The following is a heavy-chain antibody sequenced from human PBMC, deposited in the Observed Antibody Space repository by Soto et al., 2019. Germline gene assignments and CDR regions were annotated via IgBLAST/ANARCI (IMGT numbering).Heavy chain of an antibody. V-gene: IGHV3-7*04. CDR3: ARGDYYDTSGPFSDAFAI. D-gene: IGHD3-22*01. CDR1: GFTFGSYL. Sequence: PGGSLILSCAASGFTFGSYLMTWVRQAPGRGLEWVANINEDGSVQGYVDSVKGRFTISRDNGKNSLYLQMNSLRVEDTAVYYCARGDYYDTSGPFSDAFAIPTQGTMDTVSS. J-gene: IGHJ3*02. CDR2: INEDGSVQ.